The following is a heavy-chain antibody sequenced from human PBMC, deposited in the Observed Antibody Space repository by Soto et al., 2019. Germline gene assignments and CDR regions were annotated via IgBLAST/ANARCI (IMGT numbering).Heavy chain of an antibody. CDR1: GGSISSSNW. Sequence: QVQLQESGPGLVKPSGTLSLTCAVSGGSISSSNWWSWVRQPPGKGLEWIGEIYHSGSTNYNPSLTSRATISVDKSKNQFSLKLSSVTAADTAVYYCARDKWSYGYAPAIYGMDVWGQGTTVTVSS. CDR3: ARDKWSYGYAPAIYGMDV. CDR2: IYHSGST. D-gene: IGHD5-18*01. J-gene: IGHJ6*02. V-gene: IGHV4-4*02.